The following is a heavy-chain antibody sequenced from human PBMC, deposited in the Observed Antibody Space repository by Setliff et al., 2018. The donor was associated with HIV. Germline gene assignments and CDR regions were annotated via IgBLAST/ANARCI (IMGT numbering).Heavy chain of an antibody. J-gene: IGHJ5*02. CDR1: GVTFSNCS. CDR2: IIPMYGPA. V-gene: IGHV1-69*13. D-gene: IGHD5-12*01. CDR3: TTEDPWLRFGH. Sequence: GASVKVSCKASGVTFSNCSISWVRQAPGQGLEWMGGIIPMYGPAHYAQKFQGRVTITADESTTTLYLQMNSLKTEDTAVYYCTTEDPWLRFGHWGQGTLVTSPQ.